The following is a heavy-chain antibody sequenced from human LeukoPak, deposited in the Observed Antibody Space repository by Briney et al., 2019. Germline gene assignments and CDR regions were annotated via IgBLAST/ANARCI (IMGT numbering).Heavy chain of an antibody. CDR2: INPNSGAT. CDR3: ARNSWYEY. CDR1: GYTFTAYY. Sequence: ASVKASCKTSGYTFTAYYMHWVRQAPGQGLEWMGWINPNSGATDYAQKFQGRVTMTRDTSISTTYMELSSLRFDDTAVYYCARNSWYEYWGQGTLVTVSS. J-gene: IGHJ4*02. D-gene: IGHD6-13*01. V-gene: IGHV1-2*02.